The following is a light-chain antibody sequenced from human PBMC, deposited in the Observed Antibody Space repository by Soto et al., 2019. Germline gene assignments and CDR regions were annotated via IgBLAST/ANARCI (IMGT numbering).Light chain of an antibody. Sequence: QSALTQPASASGSPGQSITISCTGTSSDVGLYDYVSWYQQHPGKAPQLMIYAVSNRPSGVSNRFSASKSGNTASLFISGLQAEDEADYYCSSYTSDSSYVFGSGTKGTVL. J-gene: IGLJ1*01. CDR3: SSYTSDSSYV. V-gene: IGLV2-14*01. CDR1: SSDVGLYDY. CDR2: AVS.